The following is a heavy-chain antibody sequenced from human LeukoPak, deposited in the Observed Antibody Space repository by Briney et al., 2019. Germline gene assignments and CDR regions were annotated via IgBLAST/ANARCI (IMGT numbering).Heavy chain of an antibody. D-gene: IGHD6-13*01. CDR3: ARSPANRGAARASGRLVNWFDP. CDR1: GYTFTSYD. J-gene: IGHJ5*02. V-gene: IGHV1-8*03. Sequence: ASVKVSCKASGYTFTSYDINWVRQATGQGLEWMGWMNPNSGNTGYAQRIQGRVAITRNTSISTAYMKLSSLRSEDTAVYYCARSPANRGAARASGRLVNWFDPWGQGTLVTVSS. CDR2: MNPNSGNT.